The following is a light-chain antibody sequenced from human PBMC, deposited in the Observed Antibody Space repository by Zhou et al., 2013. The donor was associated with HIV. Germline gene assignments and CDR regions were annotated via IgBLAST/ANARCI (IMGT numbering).Light chain of an antibody. J-gene: IGKJ2*01. Sequence: DIQMTQSPSTLSASVGDRVTITCRASQSISGWVAWYQQKPGRAPKLLIYRASSLESGVPSRFSGSGSGTEFTLTISSLQPDDFATYYCQQYNTLVTFGQGTKLEIK. CDR1: QSISGW. V-gene: IGKV1-5*03. CDR2: RAS. CDR3: QQYNTLVT.